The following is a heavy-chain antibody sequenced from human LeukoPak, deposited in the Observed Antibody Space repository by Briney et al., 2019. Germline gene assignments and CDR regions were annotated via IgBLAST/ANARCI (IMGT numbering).Heavy chain of an antibody. V-gene: IGHV4-59*01. J-gene: IGHJ5*02. CDR3: ARDRGYGYDNWFDP. CDR2: IYYSGST. CDR1: GGSISSYY. Sequence: SETLFLTCTGSGGSISSYYWSWIRQPPGKGLEWIGHIYYSGSTNYNASLKSRVTISVDTSKNQFSLKLSSVTAADTAVYYCARDRGYGYDNWFDPWGQGTLVTVSS. D-gene: IGHD5-18*01.